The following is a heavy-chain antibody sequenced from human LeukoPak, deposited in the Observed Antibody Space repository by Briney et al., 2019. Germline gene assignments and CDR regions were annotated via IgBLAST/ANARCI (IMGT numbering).Heavy chain of an antibody. CDR3: ARLSRYCSSTSCYFDY. CDR2: IYTSGST. Sequence: SETLSLTCTVSGGSISTYYWSWIRQPPGKGLEWIGRIYTSGSTNYNPSLKSRVTMSVDTSKNQFSLKLSSVTAADTAVYYCARLSRYCSSTSCYFDYWGQGTLVTVSS. D-gene: IGHD2-2*01. J-gene: IGHJ4*02. CDR1: GGSISTYY. V-gene: IGHV4-4*07.